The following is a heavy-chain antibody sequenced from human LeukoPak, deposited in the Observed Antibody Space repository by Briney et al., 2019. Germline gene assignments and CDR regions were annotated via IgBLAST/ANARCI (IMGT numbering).Heavy chain of an antibody. J-gene: IGHJ6*03. CDR1: GGSISSSSYY. V-gene: IGHV4-39*01. Sequence: SETLSLTCTVSGGSISSSSYYWGWIRQPPGKGLEWIVSIYDSGSTYDNPSLKSRVTISVDTSKNQFSLKLSSVTAADTAVYYCARHKTPTVVRPTKSAYYYYMDVWGKGTTVTVSS. CDR2: IYDSGST. CDR3: ARHKTPTVVRPTKSAYYYYMDV. D-gene: IGHD4-23*01.